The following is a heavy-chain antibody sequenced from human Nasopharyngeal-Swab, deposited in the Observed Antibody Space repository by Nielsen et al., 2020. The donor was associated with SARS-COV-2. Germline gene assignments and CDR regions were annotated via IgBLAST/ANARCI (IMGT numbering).Heavy chain of an antibody. Sequence: GESLKISCAVSGFPLKNYNMIWVRQAPGKGLEWRSYISVSSLTTYYADSVKGRFTISRDNAKNTLYLQINSLRVEDTAVYYCARWRGSTTWYFDYWGQGTLVTVSS. CDR2: ISVSSLTT. J-gene: IGHJ4*02. D-gene: IGHD2-2*01. CDR3: ARWRGSTTWYFDY. V-gene: IGHV3-48*04. CDR1: GFPLKNYN.